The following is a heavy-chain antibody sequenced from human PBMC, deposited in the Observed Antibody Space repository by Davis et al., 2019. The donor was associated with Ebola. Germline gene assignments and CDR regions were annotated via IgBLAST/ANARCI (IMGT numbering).Heavy chain of an antibody. D-gene: IGHD3-22*01. Sequence: GSLRLSCAVYGGSFSGYYWSWIRQPPGKGLEWIGSIYYSGSTYYNPSLKSRVTISVDTSKNQFSLKLSSVTAADTAVYYCATHLTYYYDSSGYYYDGAFDIWDQGTMVTVSS. CDR1: GGSFSGYY. CDR3: ATHLTYYYDSSGYYYDGAFDI. J-gene: IGHJ3*02. CDR2: IYYSGST. V-gene: IGHV4-34*01.